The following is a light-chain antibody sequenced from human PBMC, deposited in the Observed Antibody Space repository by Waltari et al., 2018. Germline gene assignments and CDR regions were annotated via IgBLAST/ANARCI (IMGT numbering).Light chain of an antibody. Sequence: TISCTGTSSDVGNYNLVSWYQQHPGKAPKLMIYEVTKRPSGVSNRFSGSKSGNTASLTISGLQAEDEADYCCCSYAGSTTHVIFGGGTKLTVL. J-gene: IGLJ2*01. CDR2: EVT. CDR1: SSDVGNYNL. CDR3: CSYAGSTTHVI. V-gene: IGLV2-23*02.